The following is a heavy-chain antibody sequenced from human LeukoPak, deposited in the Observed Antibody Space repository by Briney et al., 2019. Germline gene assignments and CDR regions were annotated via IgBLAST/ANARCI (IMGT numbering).Heavy chain of an antibody. Sequence: GGSLRLSCAASGFSFMNAWMIWVRQAPGKGLEWVGRIKSNADGGTPDYAAPARGRFTISRDDSKNTMYLQMNSLKTEDTAVYYCTTFYHEYSPYWGRGTLVTVSS. J-gene: IGHJ4*02. V-gene: IGHV3-15*01. CDR2: IKSNADGGTP. D-gene: IGHD2/OR15-2a*01. CDR3: TTFYHEYSPY. CDR1: GFSFMNAW.